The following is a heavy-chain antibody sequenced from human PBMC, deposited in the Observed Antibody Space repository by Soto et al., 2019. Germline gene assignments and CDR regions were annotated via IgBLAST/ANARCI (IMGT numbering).Heavy chain of an antibody. J-gene: IGHJ4*02. CDR3: ASGRDGYFYFEY. V-gene: IGHV1-69*13. CDR1: GGTFSKYA. Sequence: GASVKVSCKASGGTFSKYAISLVRQAPGQGLEXMGGXIXVXGXPXYXXXXQDRSTITADESASTAYMELSNLGSKDTAVYYCASGRDGYFYFEYWGQGTLVTVSS. D-gene: IGHD3-22*01. CDR2: XIXVXGXP.